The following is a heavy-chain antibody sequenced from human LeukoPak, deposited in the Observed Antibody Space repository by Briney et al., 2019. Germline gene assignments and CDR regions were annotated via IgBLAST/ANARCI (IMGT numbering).Heavy chain of an antibody. CDR1: GDSISNSY. J-gene: IGHJ5*02. Sequence: SETLSLTCTVSGDSISNSYWSWIRQPPGEAPEWIGYIYYSGSTNYNPSLKSRVTISVDTSKNHFSLKLSSVTAADTAVYYCAREGVILWFGELYSWFDPWGQGTLVTVSS. CDR2: IYYSGST. D-gene: IGHD3-10*01. CDR3: AREGVILWFGELYSWFDP. V-gene: IGHV4-59*01.